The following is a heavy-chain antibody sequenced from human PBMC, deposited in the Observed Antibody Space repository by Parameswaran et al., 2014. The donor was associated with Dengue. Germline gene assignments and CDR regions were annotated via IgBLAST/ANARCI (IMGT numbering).Heavy chain of an antibody. CDR3: ARDLIAVAGAAQECY. Sequence: VRQAPGKGLEWVAVISYGGSDKYYVDSVKGRFTISRDNSENTLYLQMNNLRAEDTAVYYCARDLIAVAGAAQECYWGQGTQVTVSS. D-gene: IGHD6-19*01. V-gene: IGHV3-30*04. CDR2: ISYGGSDK. J-gene: IGHJ4*02.